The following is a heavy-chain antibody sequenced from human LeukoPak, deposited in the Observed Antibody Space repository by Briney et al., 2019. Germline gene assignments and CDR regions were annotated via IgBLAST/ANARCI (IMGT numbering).Heavy chain of an antibody. CDR1: GFTFSSYT. CDR2: ISNIVGST. CDR3: AKDYYDFWSGFDY. Sequence: GGSLRLSCAASGFTFSSYTISWVRQAPGKGLEWVASISNIVGSTYYADSVKGRFTISRDNSKNTVYLQMSSLRAEDTAVYYCAKDYYDFWSGFDYWGQGTLVTVSA. J-gene: IGHJ4*02. D-gene: IGHD3-3*01. V-gene: IGHV3-23*01.